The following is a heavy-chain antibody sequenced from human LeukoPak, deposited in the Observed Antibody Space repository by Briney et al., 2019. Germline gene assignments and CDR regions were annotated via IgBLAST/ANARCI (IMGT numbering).Heavy chain of an antibody. Sequence: GASVKVSCKASGYTFTTYYIHWVRQAPGQGLEWMGISNPSDGRTTYAQKFQGRVTMTRDTSTSTVYMELSSLRSEDTAVYYCARILELGAADYWGQGTLVTVSS. D-gene: IGHD1-26*01. CDR3: ARILELGAADY. J-gene: IGHJ4*02. CDR1: GYTFTTYY. V-gene: IGHV1-46*01. CDR2: SNPSDGRT.